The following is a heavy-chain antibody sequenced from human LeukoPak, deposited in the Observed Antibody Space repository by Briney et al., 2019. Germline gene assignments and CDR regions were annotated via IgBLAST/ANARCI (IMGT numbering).Heavy chain of an antibody. D-gene: IGHD5-18*01. J-gene: IGHJ4*02. CDR1: EYTVSNNY. CDR2: IYSGGNT. CDR3: ASSFFNGYSYGFDY. V-gene: IGHV3-66*01. Sequence: GGSLRLSCAASEYTVSNNYMNWVRQAPGKGLEWVSVIYSGGNTYYADSVKGRFTISRDNSKSTLYLQMNSLRAEDTAVYYCASSFFNGYSYGFDYWGQGTLVTVSS.